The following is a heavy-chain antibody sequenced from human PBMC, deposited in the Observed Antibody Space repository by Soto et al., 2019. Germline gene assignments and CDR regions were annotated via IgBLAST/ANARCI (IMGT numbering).Heavy chain of an antibody. V-gene: IGHV3-30-3*01. CDR3: ARDKDGGGWYLGSDY. CDR1: GFTFSNYA. J-gene: IGHJ4*02. D-gene: IGHD6-19*01. Sequence: QVQLVESGGGVVQPGRSLRLSCAASGFTFSNYALHWVRQAPGKGLEWVAVISYDGSNKYYADSVKGRFTISRDNPKNTLYLQMNSLRAEDTAVYYCARDKDGGGWYLGSDYWGQGTLVTVSS. CDR2: ISYDGSNK.